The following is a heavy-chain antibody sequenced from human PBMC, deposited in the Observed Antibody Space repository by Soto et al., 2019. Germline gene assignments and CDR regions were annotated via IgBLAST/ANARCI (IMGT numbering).Heavy chain of an antibody. V-gene: IGHV1-69*13. J-gene: IGHJ6*02. CDR2: IIPIFGTA. CDR1: GGTFSSYA. D-gene: IGHD2-15*01. Sequence: GASVKVSCKASGGTFSSYAISWVRQAPGQGLEWMGGIIPIFGTANYAQKFQGRVTITADESTSTAYMELSSLRSEDTAVYYCARRYCSGGSCYAYYYYGMDVWGQGTTVNVSS. CDR3: ARRYCSGGSCYAYYYYGMDV.